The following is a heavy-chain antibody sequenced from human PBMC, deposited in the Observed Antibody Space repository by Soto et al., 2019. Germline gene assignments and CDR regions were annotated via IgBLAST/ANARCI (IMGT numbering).Heavy chain of an antibody. V-gene: IGHV3-30*18. D-gene: IGHD5-18*01. Sequence: VQLVESGGGLVKPGGSLRLSCAASGFTFSSYGMHWVRQAPGKGLEWVAVISYDGSNKYYADSVKGRFTISRDNSKNTLYLQMNSLRAEDTAVYYCAKDSRIQLWYYYGMDVWGQGTTVTVSS. CDR3: AKDSRIQLWYYYGMDV. CDR1: GFTFSSYG. CDR2: ISYDGSNK. J-gene: IGHJ6*02.